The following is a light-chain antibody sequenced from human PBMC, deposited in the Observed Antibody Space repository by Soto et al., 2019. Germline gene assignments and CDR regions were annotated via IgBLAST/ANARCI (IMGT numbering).Light chain of an antibody. V-gene: IGLV2-14*02. CDR2: EVT. J-gene: IGLJ1*01. CDR1: SSDVGSHNF. Sequence: QSALTQPASVSGSPGQSITISCTGTSSDVGSHNFVSWYQQRPGKAPKLMIFEVTKRPSGVSDRFSASKSGNTASLTISGVRAEDEADYYCCSYTTSSTLVFGTGTKVTVL. CDR3: CSYTTSSTLV.